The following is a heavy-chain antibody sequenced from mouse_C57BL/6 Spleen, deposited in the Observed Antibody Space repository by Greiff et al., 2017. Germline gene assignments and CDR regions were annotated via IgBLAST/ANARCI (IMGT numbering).Heavy chain of an antibody. CDR1: GYAFSSYW. CDR3: ARYPLITTVVAPFDY. V-gene: IGHV1-80*01. D-gene: IGHD1-1*01. J-gene: IGHJ2*01. CDR2: IYPGDGDT. Sequence: QVQLQQSGAELVKPGASVKISCKASGYAFSSYWMNWVKQRPGKGLEWIGQIYPGDGDTNYNGKFKGKATLTADKSSSTAYMQLSSLTSEDSAVYFCARYPLITTVVAPFDYWGQGTTLTVSS.